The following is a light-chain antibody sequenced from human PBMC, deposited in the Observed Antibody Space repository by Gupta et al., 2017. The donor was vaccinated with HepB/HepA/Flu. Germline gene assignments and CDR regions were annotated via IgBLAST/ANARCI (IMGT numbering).Light chain of an antibody. CDR3: TSYTRRNTLV. J-gene: IGLJ1*01. CDR2: DVT. Sequence: QSALTQSASVSGSPGQSITISCTVTSSDVADYVYFSWYRQHPGKAPELMIYDVTNRPSGVSNRFSGSKPGDTASLTISGLQADDEAHYYCTSYTRRNTLVFGTGTQVTVL. CDR1: SSDVADYVY. V-gene: IGLV2-14*03.